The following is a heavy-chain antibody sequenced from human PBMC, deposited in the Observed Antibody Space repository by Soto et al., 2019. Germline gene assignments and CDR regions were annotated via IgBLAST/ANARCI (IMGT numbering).Heavy chain of an antibody. CDR3: ARGGDYFDCSGDYYGAFDI. Sequence: SVKVSCKASGGTFSSYTISWVRQAPGQGLEWMGRIIPILGIANYAQKFQGRVTITADKSTSTAYMELSSLRSEDTAVYYCARGGDYFDCSGDYYGAFDICGQGTMVTVSS. CDR1: GGTFSSYT. CDR2: IIPILGIA. J-gene: IGHJ3*02. D-gene: IGHD3-22*01. V-gene: IGHV1-69*02.